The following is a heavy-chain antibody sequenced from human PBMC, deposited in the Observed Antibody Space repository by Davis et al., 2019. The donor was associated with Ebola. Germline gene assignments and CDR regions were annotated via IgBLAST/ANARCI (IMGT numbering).Heavy chain of an antibody. CDR3: ARGGPFLEWLLMDP. CDR2: VYYDGST. Sequence: SETLSLTCTVSGASITSYYWSWVRQPFGKGLEWIAYVYYDGSTHYNPSLKSRVNISLDTSKNQFSLKLSSVTAADTAVYYCARGGPFLEWLLMDPWGQGTLVTVSS. D-gene: IGHD3-3*02. J-gene: IGHJ5*02. V-gene: IGHV4-59*01. CDR1: GASITSYY.